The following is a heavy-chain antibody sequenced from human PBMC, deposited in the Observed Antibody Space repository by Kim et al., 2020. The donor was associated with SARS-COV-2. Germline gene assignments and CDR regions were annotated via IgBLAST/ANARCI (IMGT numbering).Heavy chain of an antibody. CDR3: ARDTPRNYDSSGY. Sequence: GGSLRLSCAASGFTFSSYSMNWVRQAPGKGLEWVSSISSSSSYIYYADSVKGRFTISRDNAKNSLYLQMNSLRAEDTAVYYCARDTPRNYDSSGYWGQGTLVTVSS. V-gene: IGHV3-21*01. CDR1: GFTFSSYS. CDR2: ISSSSSYI. D-gene: IGHD3-22*01. J-gene: IGHJ4*02.